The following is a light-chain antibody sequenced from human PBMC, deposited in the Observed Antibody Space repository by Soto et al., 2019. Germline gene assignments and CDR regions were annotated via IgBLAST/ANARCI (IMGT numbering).Light chain of an antibody. CDR1: QSVSSN. CDR3: QQYINLWT. Sequence: EIVMAQSSATPSFSPGGRVTLSCRASQSVSSNLAWYQQKPGQSPRLLIYGASTRATGIPARFSGSGSGTEFTLTISSLQSEDFAVYYCQQYINLWTFGQGTKVDI. CDR2: GAS. J-gene: IGKJ1*01. V-gene: IGKV3-15*01.